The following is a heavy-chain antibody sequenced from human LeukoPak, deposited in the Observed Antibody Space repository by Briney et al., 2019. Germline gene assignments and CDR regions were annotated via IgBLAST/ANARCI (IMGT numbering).Heavy chain of an antibody. V-gene: IGHV3-66*02. J-gene: IGHJ3*02. CDR2: IYSGGST. CDR3: ARDGAHCTNGVSYSYGAFDI. Sequence: PGGSLRLSCAASGFTVSGNYMSWVRQAPGKRLEWVSVIYSGGSTYYADSVKGRFTISRDNSKNTLYLQMNSLRAEDTAVYYCARDGAHCTNGVSYSYGAFDIWGQGTMVTVSS. D-gene: IGHD2-8*01. CDR1: GFTVSGNY.